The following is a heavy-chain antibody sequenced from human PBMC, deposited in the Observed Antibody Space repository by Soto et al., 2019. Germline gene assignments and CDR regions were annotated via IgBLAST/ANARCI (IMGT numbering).Heavy chain of an antibody. V-gene: IGHV1-69*02. CDR2: IIPILGIA. D-gene: IGHD2-21*02. Sequence: QVQLVQSGAEVKKPGSSVKVSCKASGGTFSSYTISWVRQAPGQGLEWMGRIIPILGIANYAQKFQGRVTITADKPTSTADMELSSLRSEDTAVYYCATKEVTQRAFDIWGQGTMVTVSS. CDR1: GGTFSSYT. J-gene: IGHJ3*02. CDR3: ATKEVTQRAFDI.